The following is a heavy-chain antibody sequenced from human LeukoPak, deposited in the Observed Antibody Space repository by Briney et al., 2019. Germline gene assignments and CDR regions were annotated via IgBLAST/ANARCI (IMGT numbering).Heavy chain of an antibody. D-gene: IGHD3-22*01. CDR1: GGSFSGYY. V-gene: IGHV4-34*01. J-gene: IGHJ4*02. Sequence: SETLSLTCAVYGGSFSGYYWSWIRQPPGKGLEWIGEINHSGSTNYNPSLKSRVTISVDTSKNQFSLKLSSVTAADTAVYYCARRRFRLGVFDYWGQGTLVTVSS. CDR2: INHSGST. CDR3: ARRRFRLGVFDY.